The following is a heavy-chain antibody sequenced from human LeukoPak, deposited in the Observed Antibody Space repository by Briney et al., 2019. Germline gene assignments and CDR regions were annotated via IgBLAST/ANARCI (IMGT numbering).Heavy chain of an antibody. CDR3: AREGILRYFGY. J-gene: IGHJ4*02. D-gene: IGHD3-9*01. Sequence: SQTLSLTCAVSGGSMSSGGYSWSWIRQPPGKGLEWIGYIYYSGSTYYNPSLKSRVTISVDTSKNQFSLKLSSVTAADTAVYYCAREGILRYFGYWGQGTLVTVSS. CDR1: GGSMSSGGYS. CDR2: IYYSGST. V-gene: IGHV4-31*11.